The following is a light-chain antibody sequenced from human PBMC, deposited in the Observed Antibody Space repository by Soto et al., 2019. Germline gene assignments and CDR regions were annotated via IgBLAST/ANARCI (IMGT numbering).Light chain of an antibody. CDR2: DAS. CDR1: HNVDIY. Sequence: EAVLTQSPATLSLSPGETDTLSCRASHNVDIYVAWYQQKPGQAPRLLIYDASHRATGIPARFSGSGSGTDFTLTISSLEPADFAVYYCQQRKYWPPLTFGQGTRLE. V-gene: IGKV3-11*01. J-gene: IGKJ5*01. CDR3: QQRKYWPPLT.